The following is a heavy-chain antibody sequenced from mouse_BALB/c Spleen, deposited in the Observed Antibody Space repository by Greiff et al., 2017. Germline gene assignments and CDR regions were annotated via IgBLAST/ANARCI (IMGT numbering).Heavy chain of an antibody. D-gene: IGHD1-2*01. V-gene: IGHV1S29*02. J-gene: IGHJ3*01. CDR1: GYTFTDYN. CDR3: ARGGITTATGDWFAY. Sequence: EVQLQQSGPELVKPGASVKISCKASGYTFTDYNMHWVKQSPGKSLEWIGYIYPYNGGTGYNQQFKSKATLTVDTTSSTAYMELRSLTSEDSAVYYCARGGITTATGDWFAYWGQGTLVTVSA. CDR2: IYPYNGGT.